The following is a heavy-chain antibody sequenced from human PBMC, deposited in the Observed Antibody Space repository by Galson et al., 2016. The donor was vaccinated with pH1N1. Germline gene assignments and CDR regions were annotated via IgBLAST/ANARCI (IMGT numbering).Heavy chain of an antibody. J-gene: IGHJ3*02. CDR1: GFTFSSCG. CDR2: ILYNGNDK. D-gene: IGHD4-17*01. CDR3: ARDESGYGDSFPDVFDI. V-gene: IGHV3-30*12. Sequence: SLRLSCAASGFTFSSCGIYWVRQAPGKGLEWVGNILYNGNDKYYADSVKGRFTISRDSSMTTVHLQMISVTVEDPAVYFCARDESGYGDSFPDVFDIWGQGTMVTVSS.